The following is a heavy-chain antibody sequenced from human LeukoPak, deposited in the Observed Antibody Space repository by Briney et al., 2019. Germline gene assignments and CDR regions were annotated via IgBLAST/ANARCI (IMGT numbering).Heavy chain of an antibody. D-gene: IGHD2-21*01. J-gene: IGHJ4*02. CDR3: ARNLSSGGAVDY. Sequence: GASVKVSFKASGYTFTSSGINWVRQAPGQGLEWMGWISAYNGNTNYAQKLQGRVTMTTDTSTSTAYMELRSLRSDDTAVYYCARNLSSGGAVDYWGQGTLVPVSS. V-gene: IGHV1-18*01. CDR1: GYTFTSSG. CDR2: ISAYNGNT.